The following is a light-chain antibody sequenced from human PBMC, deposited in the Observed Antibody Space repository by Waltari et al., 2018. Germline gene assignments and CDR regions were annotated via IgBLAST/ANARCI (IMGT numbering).Light chain of an antibody. J-gene: IGKJ5*01. V-gene: IGKV1-39*01. CDR1: ENINSY. CDR3: QASSGDTIT. Sequence: DLQMTQSPSSLSASIGDTVTITCRASENINSYLNWYQLKPGKAPILLIYATNTLSGGVPSRFRGRRSGTECTLTIRGLQPEDFATYSCQASSGDTITFGQGTRLDI. CDR2: ATN.